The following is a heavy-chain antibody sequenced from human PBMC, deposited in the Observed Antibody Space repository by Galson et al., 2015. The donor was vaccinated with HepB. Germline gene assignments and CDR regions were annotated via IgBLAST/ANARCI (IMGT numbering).Heavy chain of an antibody. CDR3: ARGRAAGTPLYYHGMDV. D-gene: IGHD6-13*01. Sequence: SLRLSCAASGFTVNSNYMTWVRQAPGKGLEWVSVIYSGGNTYYADSVKGRFTISRHNSKNTMYLQMNSLRPEDTAVYYCARGRAAGTPLYYHGMDVWGQGTTVTVSS. J-gene: IGHJ6*02. V-gene: IGHV3-53*04. CDR1: GFTVNSNY. CDR2: IYSGGNT.